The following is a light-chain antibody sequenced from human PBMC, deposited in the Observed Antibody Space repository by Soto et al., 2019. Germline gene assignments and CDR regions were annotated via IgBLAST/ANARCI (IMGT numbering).Light chain of an antibody. Sequence: EIGIRQSPATLSVSQGERATLSCRASQNVLSNLAWYQQKPGQAPRLLIYGASTRATGLPARFSGSGSGTQFTLTISSLQSEDFAVYYCQQYNNWPITFGQGTRLEIK. V-gene: IGKV3-15*01. CDR1: QNVLSN. J-gene: IGKJ5*01. CDR3: QQYNNWPIT. CDR2: GAS.